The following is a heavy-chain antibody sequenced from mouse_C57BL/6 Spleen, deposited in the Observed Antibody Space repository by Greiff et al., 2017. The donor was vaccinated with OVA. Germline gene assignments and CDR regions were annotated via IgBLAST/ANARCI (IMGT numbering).Heavy chain of an antibody. V-gene: IGHV1-15*01. CDR2: IDPETGGT. CDR1: GYTFTDYE. Sequence: VQLQQSGAELVKPGASVTLSCKASGYTFTDYEMHWVKQTPVHGLEWIGPIDPETGGTAYNEKFKGKAILTADKSSSTAYMELRSLTSEDSAVYYCTTTVVDYWGQGTTLTVSS. J-gene: IGHJ2*01. CDR3: TTTVVDY. D-gene: IGHD1-1*01.